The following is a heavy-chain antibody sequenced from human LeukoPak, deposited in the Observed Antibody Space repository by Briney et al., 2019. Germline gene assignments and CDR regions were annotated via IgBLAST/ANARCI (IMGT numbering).Heavy chain of an antibody. CDR2: FDPEDGET. D-gene: IGHD5-18*01. Sequence: ASVKVSCKVPGYTLTELSMHWVRQAPGKGLEWMGGFDPEDGETIYAQKFQGRVTMTEDTSTDTAYMELSSLRSEDTAVYYCATVPKYSYGFPYWGQGTLVTVSS. CDR1: GYTLTELS. CDR3: ATVPKYSYGFPY. J-gene: IGHJ4*02. V-gene: IGHV1-24*01.